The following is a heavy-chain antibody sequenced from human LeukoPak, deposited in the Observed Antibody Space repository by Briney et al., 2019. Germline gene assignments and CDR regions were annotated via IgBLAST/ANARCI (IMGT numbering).Heavy chain of an antibody. D-gene: IGHD6-13*01. V-gene: IGHV3-23*01. CDR1: GFTFTSFA. CDR2: IGVTAGGT. Sequence: PGGSLRLSCVASGFTFTSFAMSWVRQAPGKGLEWVSSIGVTAGGTYYADSVMGRFTISRDISKNTLYLQMNSLRADDTAVYFCVKSGSPISSSSSYLWFDPWGQGTLVTVSS. CDR3: VKSGSPISSSSSYLWFDP. J-gene: IGHJ5*02.